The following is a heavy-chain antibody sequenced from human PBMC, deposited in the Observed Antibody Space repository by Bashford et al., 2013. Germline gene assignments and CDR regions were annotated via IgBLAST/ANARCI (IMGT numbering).Heavy chain of an antibody. D-gene: IGHD3-10*01. J-gene: IGHJ4*02. V-gene: IGHV3-9*01. CDR3: SKRYDWKIRGDADLLYH. Sequence: SLRLSCSASGFTFDDYAMHWVRQVPGKGLEWVSGVSWNSDTIDYADSVKGRFIISRDNAKNSLHLQMSGLRREDTAVYYCSKRYDWKIRGDADLLYHWGQGTLVTVSS. CDR2: VSWNSDTI. CDR1: GFTFDDYA.